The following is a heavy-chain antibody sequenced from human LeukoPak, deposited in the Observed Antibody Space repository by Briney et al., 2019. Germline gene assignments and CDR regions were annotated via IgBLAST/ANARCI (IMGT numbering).Heavy chain of an antibody. CDR1: GGSISSGDYY. V-gene: IGHV4-30-4*01. CDR2: IYYSGST. J-gene: IGHJ4*02. D-gene: IGHD2-21*02. Sequence: SETLSLTCTVSGGSISSGDYYWSWIRQPPGKGLEWIGYIYYSGSTYYNPSLKSLVTISVDTSKTQFSLKLSSVTAAATAVYYCARDGVVVTALGREMSPDYWGQGTLVTVSS. CDR3: ARDGVVVTALGREMSPDY.